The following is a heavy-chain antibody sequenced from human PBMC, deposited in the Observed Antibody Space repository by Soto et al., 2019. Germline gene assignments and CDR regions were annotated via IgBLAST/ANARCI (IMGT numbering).Heavy chain of an antibody. J-gene: IGHJ6*02. CDR3: ARTLGDSSGWDSGHYYYNGMDV. D-gene: IGHD6-19*01. V-gene: IGHV5-51*01. CDR2: IYPGDSDT. Sequence: EVQLVQSGAEVKKPGESLKISCKGSGYSFTSYWIGWVRQMPGKGLEWMGIIYPGDSDTRYSPSFQGQVTISADKSISTAHLQWSSLKASDTAMYYCARTLGDSSGWDSGHYYYNGMDVWGQGTTVTVSS. CDR1: GYSFTSYW.